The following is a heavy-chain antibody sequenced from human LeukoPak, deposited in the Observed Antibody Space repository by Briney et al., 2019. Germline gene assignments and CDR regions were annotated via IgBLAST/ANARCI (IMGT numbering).Heavy chain of an antibody. D-gene: IGHD3-10*01. CDR2: IYYSGST. CDR3: ARDHLPSGRVGSGYYYYYYMDV. Sequence: PSETLSLTCTVSGGSISSSSYYWGWIRQPPGKGLEWIGSIYYSGSTYYNPSLKSRVTISVDTSKNQFSLKLSSVTAADTAVYYCARDHLPSGRVGSGYYYYYYMDVWGKGTTVTVSS. V-gene: IGHV4-39*07. CDR1: GGSISSSSYY. J-gene: IGHJ6*03.